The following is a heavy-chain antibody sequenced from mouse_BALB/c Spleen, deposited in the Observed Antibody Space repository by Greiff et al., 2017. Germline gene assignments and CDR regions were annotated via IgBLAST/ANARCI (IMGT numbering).Heavy chain of an antibody. CDR2: ISSGGST. J-gene: IGHJ4*01. CDR1: GFTFSSYA. D-gene: IGHD2-3*01. V-gene: IGHV5-6-5*01. Sequence: EVQRVESGGGLVTPGGSLKLSCAASGFTFSSYAMSWVRQTPEKRLEWVASISSGGSTYYPDSVKGRFTISRDNARNILYLQMSSLRSEDTAMYYCARDDDGYYPYAMDYWGQGTSVTVSA. CDR3: ARDDDGYYPYAMDY.